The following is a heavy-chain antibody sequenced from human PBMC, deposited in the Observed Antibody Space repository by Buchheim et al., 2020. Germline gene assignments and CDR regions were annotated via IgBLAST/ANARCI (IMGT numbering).Heavy chain of an antibody. J-gene: IGHJ6*02. CDR3: ARDRRGGYSYGYSYYYGMDV. CDR1: GFTFSSYA. D-gene: IGHD5-18*01. CDR2: ISYDGSNK. Sequence: QVQLVESGGGVVQPGRSLRLSCAASGFTFSSYAMHWVRQAPGKGLEWVAVISYDGSNKYYADSVKGRFTISRDNSKNTLYLQMNSLRAEDTAVYYCARDRRGGYSYGYSYYYGMDVWGQGTT. V-gene: IGHV3-30-3*01.